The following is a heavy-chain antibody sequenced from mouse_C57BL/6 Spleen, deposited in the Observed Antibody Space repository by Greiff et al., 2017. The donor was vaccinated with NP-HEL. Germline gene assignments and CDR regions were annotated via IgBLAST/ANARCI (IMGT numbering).Heavy chain of an antibody. CDR1: GYTFTDYE. CDR2: IDPETGGT. Sequence: VKLQESGAELVRPGASVTLSCKASGYTFTDYEMHWVKQTPVHGLEWIGAIDPETGGTAYNQKFKGKAILTADKSSSTAYMELRSLTSEDSAVYYCTPPTVVEDWYFDVWGTGTTVTVSS. J-gene: IGHJ1*03. D-gene: IGHD1-1*01. V-gene: IGHV1-15*01. CDR3: TPPTVVEDWYFDV.